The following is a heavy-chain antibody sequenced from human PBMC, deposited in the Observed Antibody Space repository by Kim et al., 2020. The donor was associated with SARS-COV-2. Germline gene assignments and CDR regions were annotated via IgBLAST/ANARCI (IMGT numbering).Heavy chain of an antibody. J-gene: IGHJ3*02. Sequence: GESLKISCKGSGYSLTSYWISWVRQMPGKGLEWMGRIDPSDSYTNYSPSFQGHVTISADKSISTAYLQWSSLKASDTAMYYCARRYYYDSSGYYDPNYAFDIWGQGTMVTVSS. CDR1: GYSLTSYW. CDR2: IDPSDSYT. V-gene: IGHV5-10-1*01. D-gene: IGHD3-22*01. CDR3: ARRYYYDSSGYYDPNYAFDI.